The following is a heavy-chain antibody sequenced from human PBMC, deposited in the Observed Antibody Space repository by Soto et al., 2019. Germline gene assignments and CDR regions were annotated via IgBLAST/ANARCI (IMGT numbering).Heavy chain of an antibody. CDR2: ISAYNGNT. CDR1: GYTFTSYG. V-gene: IGHV1-18*01. J-gene: IGHJ6*02. D-gene: IGHD3-3*01. Sequence: GASVKVSCKASGYTFTSYGISWVRQAPGQGLEWMGWISAYNGNTNYAQKLQGRVTMTTDTSTSTAYMELRSLRSDDTAVYYCARDVGPDYDFWSGYYSYYYYGMDVWGQGTTVTVSS. CDR3: ARDVGPDYDFWSGYYSYYYYGMDV.